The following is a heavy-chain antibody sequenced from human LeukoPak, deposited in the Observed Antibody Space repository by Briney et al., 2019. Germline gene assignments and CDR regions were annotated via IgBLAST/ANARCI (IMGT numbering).Heavy chain of an antibody. V-gene: IGHV3-30*04. J-gene: IGHJ4*02. CDR3: ASMVTSYFDY. CDR1: RFTSSSYA. Sequence: GGSLGPSGAASRFTSSSYAMHWVRQAQGNGREWVAVISYDGSNKYYADSVKGRFTISRDNSKNTLYLQMNSLRAEDTAVYYCASMVTSYFDYWGQGTLVTVSS. CDR2: ISYDGSNK. D-gene: IGHD5-18*01.